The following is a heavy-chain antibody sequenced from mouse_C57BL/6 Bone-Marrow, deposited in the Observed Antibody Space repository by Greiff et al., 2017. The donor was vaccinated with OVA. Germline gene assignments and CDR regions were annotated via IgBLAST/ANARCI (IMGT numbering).Heavy chain of an antibody. CDR1: GYTFTSYW. J-gene: IGHJ3*01. Sequence: QLQQPGAELVKPGASVKLSCKASGYTFTSYWMHWVKQRPGRGLEWFGRIDPNSGGTKYNEKFKSKATLTVAKPSSTAYMQLSRLTSEDSAVDSGARGRSCSSLAWFAYWGQGTLVTVSA. D-gene: IGHD1-1*01. V-gene: IGHV1-72*01. CDR2: IDPNSGGT. CDR3: ARGRSCSSLAWFAY.